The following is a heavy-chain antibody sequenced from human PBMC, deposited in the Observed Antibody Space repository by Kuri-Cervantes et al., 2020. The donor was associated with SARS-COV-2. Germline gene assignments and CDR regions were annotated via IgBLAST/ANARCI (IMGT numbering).Heavy chain of an antibody. D-gene: IGHD2-15*01. CDR2: ISSNGDST. J-gene: IGHJ4*02. CDR1: GFTFSNYA. CDR3: ARVSRGGYLDY. Sequence: GESLKISCAASGFTFSNYAMYWVRQAPGKGLEYVSAISSNGDSTYYADSVKGRFTMSRDNSKNTLYLQMGSLRAEDMAAYYCARVSRGGYLDYWGQGTLVTVSS. V-gene: IGHV3-64*02.